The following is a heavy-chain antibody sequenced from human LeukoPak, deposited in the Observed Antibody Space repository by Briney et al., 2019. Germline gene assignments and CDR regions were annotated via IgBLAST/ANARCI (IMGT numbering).Heavy chain of an antibody. D-gene: IGHD4-17*01. CDR1: GGSISSSSYY. CDR3: ARPKVFGDYQGAFDI. J-gene: IGHJ3*02. V-gene: IGHV4-39*01. CDR2: INYSGSN. Sequence: SETLSLNCTVSGGSISSSSYYWGWIRQPPGKGLEWIGSINYSGSNHYNASLKSRVTTSVDTSKNQFSLKLSSVTAADTAVYYCARPKVFGDYQGAFDIWSQGTMVTVSS.